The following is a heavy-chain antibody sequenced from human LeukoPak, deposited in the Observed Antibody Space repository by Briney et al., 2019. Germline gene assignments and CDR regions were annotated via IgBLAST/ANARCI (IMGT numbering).Heavy chain of an antibody. J-gene: IGHJ3*02. CDR1: GNTFTNYG. D-gene: IGHD3-22*01. V-gene: IGHV1-18*01. Sequence: GASVKVSCKASGNTFTNYGFSWVRQAPGQGLEWMGWISAYNGNTNYTQKLQGRVTMTTDAPTSTAYMELRSLRSDDTAMYYCARGGRITMIVRAAFDIWGQGTMVTVSS. CDR2: ISAYNGNT. CDR3: ARGGRITMIVRAAFDI.